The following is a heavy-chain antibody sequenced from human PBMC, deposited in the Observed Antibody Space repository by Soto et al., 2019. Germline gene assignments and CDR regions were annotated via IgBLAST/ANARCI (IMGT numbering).Heavy chain of an antibody. J-gene: IGHJ4*02. V-gene: IGHV3-23*01. CDR1: GFTFSSYA. CDR3: ARRCSGIYDDY. D-gene: IGHD1-26*01. CDR2: ISGSGGST. Sequence: EVQLLESGGGLVQPGGSLRLSCAASGFTFSSYAMRWVRQAPVKGLEWVSAISGSGGSTYYADSVKGRFTISRDNSTNTLDLQTNSLRAEDTAVYYCARRCSGIYDDYWGQGTLVTGSS.